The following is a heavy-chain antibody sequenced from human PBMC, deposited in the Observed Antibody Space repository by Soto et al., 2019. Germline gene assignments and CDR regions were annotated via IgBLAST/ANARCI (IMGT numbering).Heavy chain of an antibody. CDR2: IDPSDSYT. CDR3: ARPVAAMRDNGMDV. J-gene: IGHJ6*02. CDR1: GYSFTSYW. V-gene: IGHV5-10-1*01. D-gene: IGHD2-2*01. Sequence: GESLKISCKGSGYSFTSYWISWVRQMPGKGLEWMGRIDPSDSYTNYSPSFQGHVTISADKSISTAYLQRSSLKASDTAMYYCARPVAAMRDNGMDVWGQGTTVTVSS.